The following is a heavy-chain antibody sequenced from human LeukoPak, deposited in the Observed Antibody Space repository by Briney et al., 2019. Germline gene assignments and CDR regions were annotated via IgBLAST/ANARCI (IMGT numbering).Heavy chain of an antibody. CDR2: FDPEDGET. D-gene: IGHD6-19*01. Sequence: GASVKVSCKVSGYTPTELSMTGGGQAPGKGLRGWGGFDPEDGETIYAQKFQGRVTMTEDTSTDTAYMELSSLRSEDTAVYYCATETYSSGRSLDYWGQGTLVTVSS. CDR1: GYTPTELS. CDR3: ATETYSSGRSLDY. J-gene: IGHJ4*02. V-gene: IGHV1-24*01.